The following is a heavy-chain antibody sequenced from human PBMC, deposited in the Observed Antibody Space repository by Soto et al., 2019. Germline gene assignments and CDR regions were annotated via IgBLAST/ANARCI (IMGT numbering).Heavy chain of an antibody. CDR1: GYTFTSQY. D-gene: IGHD3-3*01. V-gene: IGHV1-46*03. J-gene: IGHJ4*02. CDR3: FRDVGD. Sequence: QVQLVQSGAEVKKPGASVKVSCKAPGYTFTSQYIHWVRQAPGQGLEWMAMINPSGGSTTYAQKLQGRVTITRDTSATTIYMELISLTSEDTAMYYCFRDVGDWGQGTLVSVSS. CDR2: INPSGGST.